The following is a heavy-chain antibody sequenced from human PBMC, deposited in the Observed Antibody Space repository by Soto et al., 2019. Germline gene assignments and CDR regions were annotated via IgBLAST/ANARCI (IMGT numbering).Heavy chain of an antibody. CDR3: AKDPQYQLLALHPVWVDI. Sequence: GGSLRLSCAASGFTFSSYAMSWVRQAPGKGLEWVSAISGSGGSTYYADSVKGRFTISRDNSKNTLYLQMNSLRAEDTAVYYCAKDPQYQLLALHPVWVDIWGQGTMVTVSS. V-gene: IGHV3-23*01. D-gene: IGHD2-2*01. J-gene: IGHJ3*02. CDR2: ISGSGGST. CDR1: GFTFSSYA.